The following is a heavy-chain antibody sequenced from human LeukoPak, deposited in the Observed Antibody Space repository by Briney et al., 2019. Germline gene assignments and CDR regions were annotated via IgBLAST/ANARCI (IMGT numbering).Heavy chain of an antibody. CDR2: INPNSGGT. V-gene: IGHV1-2*06. CDR3: AKTIAVAEHDAFDI. Sequence: ASVKVSCKASGYTFTGYYMHWVRHAPGQGLEWMGRINPNSGGTNYAQKFQGRVTMTRDTSISTDYMELSRLRSDDTAVYYCAKTIAVAEHDAFDIWGQGTMVTVSS. CDR1: GYTFTGYY. D-gene: IGHD6-19*01. J-gene: IGHJ3*02.